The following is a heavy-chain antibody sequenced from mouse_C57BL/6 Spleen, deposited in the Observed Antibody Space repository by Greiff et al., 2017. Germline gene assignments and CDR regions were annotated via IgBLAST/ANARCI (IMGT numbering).Heavy chain of an antibody. CDR1: GYTFTDYY. CDR3: AREDGKDAMDY. Sequence: VQLQQSGPVLVKPGASVKMSCKASGYTFTDYYMNWVKQSHGKSLEWIGVINPYNGGTSYNQKFKGKATLTVDKSSSTAYMELNSLTSEDSAVYYCAREDGKDAMDYWGQGTSVTVSS. J-gene: IGHJ4*01. V-gene: IGHV1-19*01. CDR2: INPYNGGT. D-gene: IGHD2-1*01.